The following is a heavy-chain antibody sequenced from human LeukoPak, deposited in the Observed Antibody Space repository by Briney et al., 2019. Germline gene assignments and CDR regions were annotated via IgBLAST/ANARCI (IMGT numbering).Heavy chain of an antibody. Sequence: ASVKVSCKASGYTFTSYGISWVRQAPGQGLEWMGGIIPIFGTANYAQKFQGRVTITADESTSTAYMELSSLRSEDTAVYYCARDAPIAAAGTESAFDIWGQGTMVTVSS. D-gene: IGHD6-13*01. CDR1: GYTFTSYG. V-gene: IGHV1-69*13. CDR3: ARDAPIAAAGTESAFDI. J-gene: IGHJ3*02. CDR2: IIPIFGTA.